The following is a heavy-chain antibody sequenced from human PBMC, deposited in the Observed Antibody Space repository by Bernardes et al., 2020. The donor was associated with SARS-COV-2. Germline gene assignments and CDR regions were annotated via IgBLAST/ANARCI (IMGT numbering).Heavy chain of an antibody. V-gene: IGHV3-23*01. CDR1: GFTFSSYA. CDR2: ISGSGCST. D-gene: IGHD6-19*01. J-gene: IGHJ4*02. CDR3: AKSGSRIAVAGTRVY. Sequence: GGSLRLSCAASGFTFSSYAMSWVRQAPGKGLEWVPAISGSGCSTYYADSVKGRFTISRDNSKNTLYLQMNSLRAEDTAVYYCAKSGSRIAVAGTRVYWGQGTLVTVSS.